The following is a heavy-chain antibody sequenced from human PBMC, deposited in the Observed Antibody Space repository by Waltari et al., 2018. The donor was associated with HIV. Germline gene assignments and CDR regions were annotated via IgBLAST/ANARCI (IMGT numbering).Heavy chain of an antibody. CDR2: IDWDDDK. D-gene: IGHD3-10*01. Sequence: QVTLRESGPALVRPTQTLTLTCTFSGFSLSTSGMCVTWIRQPPGKALEWLARIDWDDDKYYSTSRKTRLTISKDTSKNQVVLTMTDVDPVDTATYYCAREYYFGSGTYADLGNIYWGQGTLVTVSS. CDR3: AREYYFGSGTYADLGNIY. V-gene: IGHV2-70*13. CDR1: GFSLSTSGMC. J-gene: IGHJ4*02.